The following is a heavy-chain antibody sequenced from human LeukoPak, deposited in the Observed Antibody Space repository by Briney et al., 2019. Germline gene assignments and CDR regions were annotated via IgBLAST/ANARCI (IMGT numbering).Heavy chain of an antibody. CDR3: ARDGYYDILTGYQDY. CDR1: GGSISSGGYY. CDR2: IYYSGST. D-gene: IGHD3-9*01. V-gene: IGHV4-31*03. J-gene: IGHJ4*02. Sequence: SQTLSLTCTVSGGSISSGGYYWSWIRQHPGKGLEWIGYIYYSGSTYYNPSLKRRVIISVDTSNNQFSLKLRSVTAADTAVYYCARDGYYDILTGYQDYWGQGTLVTVSS.